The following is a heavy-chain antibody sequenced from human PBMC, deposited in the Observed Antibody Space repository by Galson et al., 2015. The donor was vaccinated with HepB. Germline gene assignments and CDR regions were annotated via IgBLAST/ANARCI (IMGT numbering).Heavy chain of an antibody. D-gene: IGHD2-8*01. J-gene: IGHJ1*01. CDR1: GYSFTSYW. V-gene: IGHV5-10-1*01. CDR3: ANGYGPGLIVLEYFHH. CDR2: IDPSDSYT. Sequence: QSGAEVKKPGESLRISCKGSGYSFTSYWISWVRQMPGKGLEWMGRIDPSDSYTNYSPSFQGHVTISADKSISPAYLQWSSPKASDTAMYDCANGYGPGLIVLEYFHHWSKGTLVTVSS.